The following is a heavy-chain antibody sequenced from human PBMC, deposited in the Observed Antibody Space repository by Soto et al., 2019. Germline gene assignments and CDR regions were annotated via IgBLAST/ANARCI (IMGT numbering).Heavy chain of an antibody. V-gene: IGHV1-69*08. CDR2: IIPILGIA. Sequence: QVQLVQSGAEVKKPGSSVKVSCKASGGTFSSYTISWVRQAPGQGLEWMGRIIPILGIANYAQKFQGRVTITADKSTSKAYMELSSLRSEDTAVYYCARDRYCSSTSCSDYYYYYGMDVWGQGTTVTVSS. CDR3: ARDRYCSSTSCSDYYYYYGMDV. CDR1: GGTFSSYT. J-gene: IGHJ6*02. D-gene: IGHD2-2*01.